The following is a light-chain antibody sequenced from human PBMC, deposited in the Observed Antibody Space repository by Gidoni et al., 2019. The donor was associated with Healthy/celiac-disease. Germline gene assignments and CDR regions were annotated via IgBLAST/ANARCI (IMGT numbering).Light chain of an antibody. V-gene: IGKV3-20*01. CDR1: QRVSSSY. CDR2: GAS. Sequence: EMVLTQSPGTLSLSQGERATLSCRASQRVSSSYLAWYQQKPGQSPRLLIYGASSRATGTPDRFSGSGSGTDFTLTISRLEPEDFAVYYCQQYGSSPMYTFGQGTKLEIK. CDR3: QQYGSSPMYT. J-gene: IGKJ2*01.